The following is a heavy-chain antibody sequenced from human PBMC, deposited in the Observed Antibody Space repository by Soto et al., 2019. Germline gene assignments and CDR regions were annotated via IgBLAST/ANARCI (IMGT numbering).Heavy chain of an antibody. J-gene: IGHJ4*01. D-gene: IGHD1-26*01. V-gene: IGHV1-69*13. CDR2: IIPIFGTA. CDR1: GGTVSSYA. Sequence: AVKVSCKASGGTVSSYAIRWGREAPGQGLEWMGGIIPIFGTANYAQKFQGRVTITADESTSTAYMELSSLRSEDTAVYYCARVPGELLVPLGLDYWG. CDR3: ARVPGELLVPLGLDY.